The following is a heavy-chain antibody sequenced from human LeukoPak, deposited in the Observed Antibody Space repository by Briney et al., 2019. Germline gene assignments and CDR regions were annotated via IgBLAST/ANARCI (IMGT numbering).Heavy chain of an antibody. CDR2: ISSSSSTI. V-gene: IGHV3-48*04. CDR3: ARDPGCSSTSCYGIYYYYMDV. D-gene: IGHD2-2*01. CDR1: GFTFSSYS. J-gene: IGHJ6*03. Sequence: GGSLRLSCAASGFTFSSYSMNWVRQAPGKGLEWVSYISSSSSTIYYADSVKGRLTISRDNAKNSLYLQMNSLRAEDTAVYYCARDPGCSSTSCYGIYYYYMDVWGKGTTVTVSS.